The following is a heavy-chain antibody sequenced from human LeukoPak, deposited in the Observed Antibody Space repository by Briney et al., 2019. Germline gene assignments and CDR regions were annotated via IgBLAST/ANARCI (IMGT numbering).Heavy chain of an antibody. V-gene: IGHV5-51*01. CDR2: IYPGDSDT. CDR3: ARESEYDSSGYSFDY. J-gene: IGHJ4*02. D-gene: IGHD3-22*01. Sequence: GESLKISCKGSGYSFTSYWIGWVRQMPGKGLEWMGIIYPGDSDTRYSPSFQGQVTISADKSISTAYLQWSSLKASDTAMYYCARESEYDSSGYSFDYWGRGTLVTVSS. CDR1: GYSFTSYW.